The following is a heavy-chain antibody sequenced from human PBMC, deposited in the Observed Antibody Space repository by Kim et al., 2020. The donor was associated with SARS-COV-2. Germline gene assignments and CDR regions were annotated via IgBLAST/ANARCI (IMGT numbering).Heavy chain of an antibody. V-gene: IGHV3-21*01. J-gene: IGHJ4*02. D-gene: IGHD6-6*01. CDR3: AREGGSSGPH. Sequence: YVYYAGSVKGRFTISRDNAKNSLYLQMNSLRAEDTAVYYCAREGGSSGPHWGQGTLVTVSS. CDR2: YV.